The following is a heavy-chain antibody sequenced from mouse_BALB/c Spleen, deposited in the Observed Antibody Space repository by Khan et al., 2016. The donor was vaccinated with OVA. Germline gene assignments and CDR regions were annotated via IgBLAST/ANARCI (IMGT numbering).Heavy chain of an antibody. D-gene: IGHD2-1*01. V-gene: IGHV3-8*02. CDR2: ISYSGNT. J-gene: IGHJ3*01. CDR1: GDSITSGY. CDR3: AWELRGFAY. Sequence: VQLQQSGPSLVKPSQTLSLTCSVTGDSITSGYWNWIRKFPGNKLEYMGYISYSGNTYYNPSLKSRISITRDTSTNQYNLQWNAVTTDDTATYYCAWELRGFAYWGQGTLVTVSA.